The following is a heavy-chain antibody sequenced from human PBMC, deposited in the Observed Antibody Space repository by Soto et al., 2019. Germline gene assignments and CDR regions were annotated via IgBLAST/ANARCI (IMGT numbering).Heavy chain of an antibody. CDR1: GFTLSSYS. D-gene: IGHD2-21*02. CDR2: ISSSGSTT. J-gene: IGHJ4*02. Sequence: PGGSLRLSCAASGFTLSSYSMNWVRQAPGKGLEWVSYISSSGSTTFYADSVKGRFTVSRDNAKNSLYLQMNSLRDEDTAVYYCARAVVTAIVDYFDYWGQGTLVTVSS. V-gene: IGHV3-48*02. CDR3: ARAVVTAIVDYFDY.